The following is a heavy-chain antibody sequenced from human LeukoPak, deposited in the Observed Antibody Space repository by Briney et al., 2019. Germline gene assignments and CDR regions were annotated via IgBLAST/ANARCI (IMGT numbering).Heavy chain of an antibody. CDR2: IYHSGST. CDR1: GGSISSGGYS. D-gene: IGHD1-1*01. Sequence: SQTLSLTCAVSGGSISSGGYSWSWIRQPPGKGLEWIGYIYHSGSTYYNPSLKSRVTISVDRPKNQFSLKLSSVTAADTAVYYCARDGSGIEYFQHWGQGTLVTVSS. CDR3: ARDGSGIEYFQH. J-gene: IGHJ1*01. V-gene: IGHV4-30-2*01.